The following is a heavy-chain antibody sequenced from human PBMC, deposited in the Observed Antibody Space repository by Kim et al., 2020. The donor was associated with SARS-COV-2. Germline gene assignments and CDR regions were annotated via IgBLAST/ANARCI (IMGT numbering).Heavy chain of an antibody. Sequence: SETLSLTCTVSGGSISSYYWSWIRQPPGKGLEWIGYFYYSGSTNYNPSLKSRVTISVDTSKNQFSLKLSSVTAADTAVYYRASIWFGESFGYYYGMDVWGQGTTVTVSS. V-gene: IGHV4-59*01. CDR3: ASIWFGESFGYYYGMDV. D-gene: IGHD3-10*01. J-gene: IGHJ6*02. CDR2: FYYSGST. CDR1: GGSISSYY.